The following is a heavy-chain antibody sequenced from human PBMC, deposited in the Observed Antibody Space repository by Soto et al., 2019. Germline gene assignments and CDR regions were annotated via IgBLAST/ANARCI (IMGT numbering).Heavy chain of an antibody. D-gene: IGHD3-10*01. CDR3: AKDYYGSGSYVGNWFDP. J-gene: IGHJ5*02. CDR1: GFTFSSYA. CDR2: ISGSGGST. V-gene: IGHV3-23*01. Sequence: HPGGSLRLSCAASGFTFSSYAMSWVRQAPGKGLEWVSAISGSGGSTYYADSVKGRFTISRDNSKNTLYLQMNSLRAEDTAVYYCAKDYYGSGSYVGNWFDPWGQGTLVTVSS.